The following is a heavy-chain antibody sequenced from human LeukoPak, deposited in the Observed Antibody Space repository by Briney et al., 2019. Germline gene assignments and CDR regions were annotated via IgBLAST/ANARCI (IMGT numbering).Heavy chain of an antibody. D-gene: IGHD4-23*01. CDR3: AKTLGGNIRDAFDI. CDR1: GFTVSSNY. J-gene: IGHJ3*02. CDR2: ITGSGGNT. V-gene: IGHV3-23*01. Sequence: GGSLRLSCAASGFTVSSNYMSWVRQAPGKGLEWVSGITGSGGNTYYADSVKGRFTISRDKSKNTLYMQMNSLRAEDTAVYHCAKTLGGNIRDAFDIWGQGTMVTVSS.